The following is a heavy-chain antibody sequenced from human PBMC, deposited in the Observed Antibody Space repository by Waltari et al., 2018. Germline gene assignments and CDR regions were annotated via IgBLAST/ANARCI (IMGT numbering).Heavy chain of an antibody. CDR3: ARFHPLGYDSSGYYYHFDY. CDR2: IYYSGST. Sequence: QVQLQESGPGLVKPSQTLSLTCTVSDGSISSGDYSWSWIRQPPGKGLEWIGYIYYSGSTHYKPSLKGRVTISVDTSKNQFSLKLSSGTAADTAVYYWARFHPLGYDSSGYYYHFDYWGQGTLVTVSS. CDR1: DGSISSGDYS. D-gene: IGHD3-22*01. J-gene: IGHJ4*02. V-gene: IGHV4-30-4*08.